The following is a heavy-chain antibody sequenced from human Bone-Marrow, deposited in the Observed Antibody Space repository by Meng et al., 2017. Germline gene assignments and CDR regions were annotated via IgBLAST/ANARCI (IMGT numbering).Heavy chain of an antibody. CDR3: ARGYGSGSSSDWFDP. Sequence: QVQLQVSRPVLGKPSKTLSLTCIVSGGSISSGCYYWSWIRQHPGKGLEWIGYIYYSGSTYYNPSLKSRVTISVDTSKNQFSLKLSSVTAADTAVYYCARGYGSGSSSDWFDPWGQGTLVTVSS. CDR2: IYYSGST. D-gene: IGHD3-10*01. J-gene: IGHJ5*02. CDR1: GGSISSGCYY. V-gene: IGHV4-31*03.